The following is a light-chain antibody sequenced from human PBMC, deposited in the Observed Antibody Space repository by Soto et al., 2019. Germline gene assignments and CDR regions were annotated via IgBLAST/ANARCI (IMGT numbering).Light chain of an antibody. CDR1: SSDVGSYNL. J-gene: IGLJ2*01. Sequence: QSVLTQPASVSGSPGQSITISCTGTSSDVGSYNLVSWYQQHPGKAPKLIIYEVTKRPSEVSNRFSGSKSGYTASLTISGLQAEDEADYYCSSYAGRITYLIFGGGTQLTVL. V-gene: IGLV2-23*02. CDR3: SSYAGRITYLI. CDR2: EVT.